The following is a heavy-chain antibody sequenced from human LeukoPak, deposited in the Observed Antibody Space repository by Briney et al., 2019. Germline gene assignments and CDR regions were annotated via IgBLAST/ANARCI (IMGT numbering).Heavy chain of an antibody. J-gene: IGHJ6*03. CDR2: IYVTGT. Sequence: PSETLSLTCTVSGGSIGTYYWSWVRQSPGTGLEWIGYIYVTGTRYNPYLPSRVTISVDRSRNQFFLKRTSVTAADTAVYYCARHSGGGIEDMDVWGRGTKVTVSS. CDR3: ARHSGGGIEDMDV. V-gene: IGHV4-59*08. D-gene: IGHD3-16*02. CDR1: GGSIGTYY.